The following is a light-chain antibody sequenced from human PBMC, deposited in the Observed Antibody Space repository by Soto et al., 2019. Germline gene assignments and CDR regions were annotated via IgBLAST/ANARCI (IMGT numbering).Light chain of an antibody. V-gene: IGLV2-14*01. Sequence: QSALTQPASVSGSPGQSIPISCTGTSSDVGGYNYVSWYQQHPGKAPKLMIYDVSNRPSGVSNRFSGSKSGNTASLTISGLQAEDEADYYCSSYTSSSSVFGGGTQLTVL. J-gene: IGLJ2*01. CDR1: SSDVGGYNY. CDR2: DVS. CDR3: SSYTSSSSV.